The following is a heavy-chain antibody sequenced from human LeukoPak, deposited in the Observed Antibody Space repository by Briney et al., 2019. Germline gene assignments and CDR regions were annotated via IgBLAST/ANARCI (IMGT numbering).Heavy chain of an antibody. CDR2: ISGSGGST. V-gene: IGHV3-23*01. CDR3: AKDGPGVVVAATPVFDP. J-gene: IGHJ5*02. CDR1: GFTFSSYA. D-gene: IGHD2-15*01. Sequence: GGSLRLSCAASGFTFSSYAMHWVRQAPGKGLEWVSAISGSGGSTYYADSVKGRFTISRDNSKNTLYLQMNSLRAEDTAVYYCAKDGPGVVVAATPVFDPWGQGTLVTVSS.